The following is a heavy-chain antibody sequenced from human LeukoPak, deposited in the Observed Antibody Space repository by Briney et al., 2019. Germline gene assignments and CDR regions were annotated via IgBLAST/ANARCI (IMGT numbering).Heavy chain of an antibody. D-gene: IGHD4-17*01. CDR1: GYTFTSYG. Sequence: ASVTVSCKASGYTFTSYGISWVRQAPGQGLEWMGWISAYNGNTNYAQKLQGRVTMTTDTSTSTAYMELRSLRSDDTAVYYCATSGDYVPNDAFDIWGQGTMVTVSS. J-gene: IGHJ3*02. V-gene: IGHV1-18*01. CDR2: ISAYNGNT. CDR3: ATSGDYVPNDAFDI.